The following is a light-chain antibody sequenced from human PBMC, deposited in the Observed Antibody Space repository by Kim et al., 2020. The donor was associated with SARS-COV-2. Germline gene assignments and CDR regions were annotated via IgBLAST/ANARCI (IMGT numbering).Light chain of an antibody. V-gene: IGLV3-19*01. CDR3: NSRDSSGNHWV. Sequence: SSELTQDPAVSVALGQTVSITCQGDSLRTNYASWYQQKPGQAPVLVIYGKNNRPSGIPDRFSGSSSGNTASLTITGAQAEDEADYYCNSRDSSGNHWVFGGGTQLTVL. CDR1: SLRTNY. J-gene: IGLJ3*02. CDR2: GKN.